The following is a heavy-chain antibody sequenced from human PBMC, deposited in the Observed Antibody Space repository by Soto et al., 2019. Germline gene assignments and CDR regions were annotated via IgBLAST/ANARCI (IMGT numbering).Heavy chain of an antibody. V-gene: IGHV1-3*01. CDR1: GYTVTDYA. CDR3: ARDYCTNGVCYLDY. D-gene: IGHD2-8*01. J-gene: IGHJ4*02. CDR2: INVGNGNT. Sequence: QVQLVQSGAEVKKPGASVKVSCKASGYTVTDYAMHWVRQAPGQRLEWMGWINVGNGNTKYSQKFKGGVTITSDTSATTAYMELSSLRSEDTAVYYCARDYCTNGVCYLDYWGQGTLVTVSS.